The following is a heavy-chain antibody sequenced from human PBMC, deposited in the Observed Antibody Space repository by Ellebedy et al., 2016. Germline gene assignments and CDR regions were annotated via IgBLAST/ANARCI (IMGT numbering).Heavy chain of an antibody. CDR1: GGSVDTYY. Sequence: SETLSLXXTVSGGSVDTYYWTWMRQSPGKGLEWIGYVFYGGSTKYNPSLRSRVTISLDTSRNQFSLKVTSVAAADTAVYYCARDVSLYSSSPSFDSWGQGTLVTVSS. CDR3: ARDVSLYSSSPSFDS. J-gene: IGHJ4*02. CDR2: VFYGGST. D-gene: IGHD6-6*01. V-gene: IGHV4-59*02.